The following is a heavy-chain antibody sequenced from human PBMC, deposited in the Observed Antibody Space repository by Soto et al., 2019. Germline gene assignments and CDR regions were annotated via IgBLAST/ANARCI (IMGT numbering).Heavy chain of an antibody. V-gene: IGHV1-18*01. D-gene: IGHD1-26*01. Sequence: QVQLVQSGAEVKKPGASVKVSCKASGYTFTSYGISWVRQAPGQGLEWMGWISAYNGNTNYAQKLQGRVTMTTDTSTSTAYTELRRLRSDDRAVYYCARDEVYRLGAYGVWFEPWCQGTLVTVSS. CDR2: ISAYNGNT. CDR1: GYTFTSYG. CDR3: ARDEVYRLGAYGVWFEP. J-gene: IGHJ5*02.